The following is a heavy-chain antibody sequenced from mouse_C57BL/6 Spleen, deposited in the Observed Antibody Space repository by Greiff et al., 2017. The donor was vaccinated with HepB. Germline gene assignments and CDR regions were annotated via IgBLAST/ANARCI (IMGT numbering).Heavy chain of an antibody. J-gene: IGHJ2*01. CDR1: GFTFTDYY. V-gene: IGHV7-3*01. Sequence: EVHLVESGGGLVQPGGSLSLSCAASGFTFTDYYMSWVRQPPGKALEWLGFIRNKANGYTTEYSASVKGRFTISRDNSQSILYLQMNALRAEDSATYYCARGGTGRYYFDYWGQGTTLTVSS. CDR3: ARGGTGRYYFDY. CDR2: IRNKANGYTT. D-gene: IGHD3-3*01.